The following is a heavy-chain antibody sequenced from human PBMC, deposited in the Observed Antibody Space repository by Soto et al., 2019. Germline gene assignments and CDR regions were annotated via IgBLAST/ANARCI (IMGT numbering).Heavy chain of an antibody. CDR3: ARGNYDFWSGYYYPYYYYYGMDV. CDR2: MNPNSGNT. J-gene: IGHJ6*02. Sequence: ASVKVSCKASGYTFTSYDINWVRQATGQGLEWMGWMNPNSGNTGYAQKFQGRVAMTRNTSISTAYMELSSLRSEDTAVYYCARGNYDFWSGYYYPYYYYYGMDVWGQGTTVTVSS. CDR1: GYTFTSYD. V-gene: IGHV1-8*01. D-gene: IGHD3-3*01.